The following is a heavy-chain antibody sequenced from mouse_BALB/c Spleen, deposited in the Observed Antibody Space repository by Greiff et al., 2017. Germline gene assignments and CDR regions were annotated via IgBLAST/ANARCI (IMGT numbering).Heavy chain of an antibody. Sequence: EVKLMESGGGLVQPGGSRKLSCAASGFTFCSLGMHWVRQAPEKGLEWVAYISSGSSTIYYADTVKGRFTISRDNPKNTLFLQMTSLRSEDTAMYYCATGYYAMDYWGQGTSVTVSS. CDR2: ISSGSSTI. V-gene: IGHV5-17*02. CDR3: ATGYYAMDY. CDR1: GFTFCSLG. J-gene: IGHJ4*01.